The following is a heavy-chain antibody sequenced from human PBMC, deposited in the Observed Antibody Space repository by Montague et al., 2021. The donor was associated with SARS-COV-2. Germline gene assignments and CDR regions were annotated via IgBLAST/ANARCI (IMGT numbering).Heavy chain of an antibody. CDR1: GFDFTSSE. CDR3: AREAVGDSHSYPYWYFDL. V-gene: IGHV3-48*03. Sequence: SLRLSCAASGFDFTSSEINWVRQAPGKGLEWVSYISTSGTLPSYMDSVKGRFTISRDNAKKSLYLQMDSLRAEDTAVYFCAREAVGDSHSYPYWYFDLWGRGTLVTVSS. D-gene: IGHD1-26*01. CDR2: ISTSGTLP. J-gene: IGHJ2*01.